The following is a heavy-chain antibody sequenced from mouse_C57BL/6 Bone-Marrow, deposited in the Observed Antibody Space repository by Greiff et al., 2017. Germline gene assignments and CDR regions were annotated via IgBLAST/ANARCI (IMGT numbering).Heavy chain of an antibody. V-gene: IGHV14-4*01. CDR2: IDPENGDT. CDR3: TTPYYSNPFAY. Sequence: EVQLQQSGAELVRPGASVKLSCTASGFNIKDDYMHWVKQRPEQGLEWIGWIDPENGDTEYASKFQGKATITADTSSNTAYLQLSSRTSEDTAVYYCTTPYYSNPFAYWGQGTLVTVSA. J-gene: IGHJ3*01. D-gene: IGHD2-5*01. CDR1: GFNIKDDY.